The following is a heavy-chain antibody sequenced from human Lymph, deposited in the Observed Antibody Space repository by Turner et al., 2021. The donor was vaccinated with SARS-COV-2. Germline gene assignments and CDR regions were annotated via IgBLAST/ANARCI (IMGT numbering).Heavy chain of an antibody. Sequence: QERLVQSGAEVTKPGASVEVSCKASGYSCTGSYMHWVRQAPGQGLEWMGWINPNSGGTNYAQKFQGRVTMTRDTSISAAYMELSRLRSDDTAVYYCARDVERYNDFWSGYSGGYGMDVWGQGTTVTVSS. V-gene: IGHV1-2*02. J-gene: IGHJ6*02. CDR1: GYSCTGSY. CDR2: INPNSGGT. CDR3: ARDVERYNDFWSGYSGGYGMDV. D-gene: IGHD3-3*01.